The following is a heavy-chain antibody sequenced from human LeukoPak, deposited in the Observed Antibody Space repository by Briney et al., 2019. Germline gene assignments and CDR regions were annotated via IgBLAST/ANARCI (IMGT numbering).Heavy chain of an antibody. CDR1: GFTFSTYS. CDR2: ISSSSSNI. D-gene: IGHD6-19*01. V-gene: IGHV3-21*01. J-gene: IGHJ4*02. CDR3: ARVRTQGIAVAGTVYHFDY. Sequence: GASLRLSCAASGFTFSTYSMNWVRQAPGKGLEWVSSISSSSSNIYYADSVKGRCTISRDNAKNSLYLQMNSLRAEDTAVYYCARVRTQGIAVAGTVYHFDYWGQGTLVTVSS.